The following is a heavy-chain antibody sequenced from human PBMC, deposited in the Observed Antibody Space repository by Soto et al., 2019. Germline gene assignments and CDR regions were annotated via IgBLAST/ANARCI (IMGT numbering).Heavy chain of an antibody. CDR1: GFTFSSYG. J-gene: IGHJ4*02. CDR2: ISYDGSNK. Sequence: PGGSLRLSCAASGFTFSSYGMHWVRQAPGKGLEWVAVISYDGSNKYYADSVKGRFTISRDNSKNTLYLQMNSLRAEDTAVYYCAKSAYPHREAARPVDYWGQGTLVTVSS. V-gene: IGHV3-30*18. D-gene: IGHD6-6*01. CDR3: AKSAYPHREAARPVDY.